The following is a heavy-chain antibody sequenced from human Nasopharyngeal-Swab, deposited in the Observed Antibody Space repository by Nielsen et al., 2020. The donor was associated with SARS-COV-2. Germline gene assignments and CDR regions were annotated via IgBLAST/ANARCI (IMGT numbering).Heavy chain of an antibody. CDR2: IRSKAYGGTT. D-gene: IGHD1-26*01. V-gene: IGHV3-49*04. CDR1: GFTFGDYA. Sequence: GGSLRLSCTASGFTFGDYAMSWVRQAPGKGLEWVGFIRSKAYGGTTEYAASVKGRFTISRDDSKSIAYLQMNSLKTEDTAVYYCIRSGSYYYYYYYMDVWGKGTTVTVSS. CDR3: IRSGSYYYYYYYMDV. J-gene: IGHJ6*03.